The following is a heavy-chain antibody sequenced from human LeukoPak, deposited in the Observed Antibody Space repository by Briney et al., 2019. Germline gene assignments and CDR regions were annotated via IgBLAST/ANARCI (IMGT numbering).Heavy chain of an antibody. CDR3: ARDIAVAFFDY. V-gene: IGHV4-34*01. CDR2: INHSGST. Sequence: SETLSLTCAVYGGSFSGYYWSWIRQPPGKGLEWIGEINHSGSTNYNPSLKSRVTISVDTSKNHFSLKLSSVTAADTAAYYCARDIAVAFFDYWGQGTLVTVSS. CDR1: GGSFSGYY. D-gene: IGHD6-19*01. J-gene: IGHJ4*02.